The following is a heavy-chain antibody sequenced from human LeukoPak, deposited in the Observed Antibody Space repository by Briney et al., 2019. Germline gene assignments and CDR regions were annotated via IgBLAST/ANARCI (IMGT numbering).Heavy chain of an antibody. Sequence: GGSLRLSCAASGFIFSSYDMYWVRQAPGKGLEWVAVISNDGNNKQYADSVKGRFTISRDNSKNTLYLQTNSLRADDTAVYHCAKDGLMRFFDYWGQGTLVTVSS. V-gene: IGHV3-30*18. CDR1: GFIFSSYD. CDR2: ISNDGNNK. J-gene: IGHJ4*02. D-gene: IGHD2-8*01. CDR3: AKDGLMRFFDY.